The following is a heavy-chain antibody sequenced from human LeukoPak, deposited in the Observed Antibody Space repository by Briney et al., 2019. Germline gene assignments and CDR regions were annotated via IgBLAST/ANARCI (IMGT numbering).Heavy chain of an antibody. V-gene: IGHV1-69*04. D-gene: IGHD4-23*01. J-gene: IGHJ4*02. CDR2: IIPMFGIA. CDR3: ARDADSTLDYGGNSGGGSDY. Sequence: ASVKVSCKATGGTFSSYAISWVRQAPGQGLEWMGRIIPMFGIANYAQKFQGRVTITADKSTSTAYMELSSLRSEDTAVYYCARDADSTLDYGGNSGGGSDYWGQGTLVTVSS. CDR1: GGTFSSYA.